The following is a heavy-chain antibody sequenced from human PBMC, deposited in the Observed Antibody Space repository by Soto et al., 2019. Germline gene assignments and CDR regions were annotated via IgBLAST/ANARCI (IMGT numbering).Heavy chain of an antibody. V-gene: IGHV3-53*01. CDR2: IYSGGST. Sequence: SLRLSCAASGLSVSSSDISWVRQASVKGLEWVSVIYSGGSTHDADSVKGRFTISRDNSKNTVHLQMNSLRVDDTAVYFCSTSSRNEYHFAMDAWGQGTTVTVSS. CDR3: STSSRNEYHFAMDA. CDR1: GLSVSSSD. J-gene: IGHJ6*02. D-gene: IGHD6-6*01.